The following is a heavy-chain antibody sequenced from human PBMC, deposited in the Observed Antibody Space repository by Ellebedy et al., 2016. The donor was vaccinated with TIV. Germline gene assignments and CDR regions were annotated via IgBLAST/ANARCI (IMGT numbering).Heavy chain of an antibody. CDR1: GDSVSSNSVA. CDR2: TYYRSKWYN. V-gene: IGHV6-1*01. J-gene: IGHJ4*02. Sequence: SQTLSLTCAISGDSVSSNSVAWNWIRQSPSRGLEWLGRTYYRSKWYNDYAASVKSRITINPDTSKNQFSLQLNSVTPEDTAVYYCARMGYSSTLSYLDYWGQGTLVTVSS. CDR3: ARMGYSSTLSYLDY. D-gene: IGHD6-13*01.